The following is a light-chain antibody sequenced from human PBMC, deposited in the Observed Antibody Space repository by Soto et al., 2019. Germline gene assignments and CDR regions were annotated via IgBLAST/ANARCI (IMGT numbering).Light chain of an antibody. J-gene: IGKJ5*01. CDR3: QQYNNWPAIT. CDR1: QRVSSN. V-gene: IGKV3-15*01. Sequence: EIVMTQSPATLSVSPGERATLSCRASQRVSSNLAWYQQKPGQAPRLLIYGTSTRATDIPARFSGSGSGTEFTLTISSLQSEDFAVYYCQQYNNWPAITFGQGTRLEIK. CDR2: GTS.